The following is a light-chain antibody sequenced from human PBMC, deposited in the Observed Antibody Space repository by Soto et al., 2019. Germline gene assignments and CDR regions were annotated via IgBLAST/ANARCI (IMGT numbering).Light chain of an antibody. CDR1: QGISTY. Sequence: EIQMTQSTSSLSASVGYRVTITCRASQGISTYLNWYQQKPGKAPKLLIYAASSLQSGVPSRFSGSGSETDFTLTISSLQPEDFATYSCQHSTTWTFGQGTKVDI. V-gene: IGKV1-39*01. J-gene: IGKJ1*01. CDR3: QHSTTWT. CDR2: AAS.